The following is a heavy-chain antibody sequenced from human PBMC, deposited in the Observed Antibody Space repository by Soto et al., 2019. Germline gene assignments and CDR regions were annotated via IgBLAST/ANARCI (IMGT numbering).Heavy chain of an antibody. J-gene: IGHJ4*02. V-gene: IGHV3-23*01. CDR3: SRSPEVGVRGAY. CDR2: ISGSGGST. Sequence: PGGSLRLSCTASGFTFSSYAMSWVRQAPGKGLEWVSAISGSGGSTYYADSVKGRFTISRDNSKNTLYLQMNSLRDEDTALYYCSRSPEVGVRGAYWGQGTLVTVSS. CDR1: GFTFSSYA. D-gene: IGHD3-16*01.